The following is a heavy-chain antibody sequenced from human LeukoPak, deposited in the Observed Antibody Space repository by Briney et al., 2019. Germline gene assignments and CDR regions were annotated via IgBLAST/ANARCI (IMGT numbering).Heavy chain of an antibody. D-gene: IGHD4-17*01. CDR3: ARVRGPTVTTMYFDY. Sequence: RGSLRLSCAGSGFIFRSHVMIWVRQAPGRGLEWVSYISPGGNTIYYADSMKGRFTVSRDDAKNSLSLHMNSLRAEDTAVYYCARVRGPTVTTMYFDYWGQGTLVTVSS. J-gene: IGHJ4*02. CDR1: GFIFRSHV. V-gene: IGHV3-48*03. CDR2: ISPGGNTI.